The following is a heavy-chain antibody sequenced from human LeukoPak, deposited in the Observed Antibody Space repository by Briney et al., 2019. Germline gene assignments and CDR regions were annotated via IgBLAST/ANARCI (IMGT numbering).Heavy chain of an antibody. CDR2: ISSSSSYI. CDR3: AREVAVRPFDY. J-gene: IGHJ4*02. Sequence: GGSLRLSCAASGFTFSSYSMNWVRQAPGKGLEWVSSISSSSSYIYYADSVKGRFTISRDNAKNSLYLQMNSLRAEDTAVYYCAREVAVRPFDYWGQGTLVTVSS. D-gene: IGHD6-6*01. V-gene: IGHV3-21*04. CDR1: GFTFSSYS.